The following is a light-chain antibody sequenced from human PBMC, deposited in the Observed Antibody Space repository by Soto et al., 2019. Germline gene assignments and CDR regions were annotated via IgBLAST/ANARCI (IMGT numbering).Light chain of an antibody. CDR2: DVS. V-gene: IGLV2-8*01. CDR1: SSDVGGYNY. CDR3: SSYAGSTYEV. J-gene: IGLJ2*01. Sequence: QSALTQPPSVSGSPGQSVTISCTGTSSDVGGYNYVSWYQQHPGKAPKLMIYDVSNRPSGVPDRFSGSKSGNTASLTVSGLQDEDEADYYFSSYAGSTYEVFGGGTKLTVL.